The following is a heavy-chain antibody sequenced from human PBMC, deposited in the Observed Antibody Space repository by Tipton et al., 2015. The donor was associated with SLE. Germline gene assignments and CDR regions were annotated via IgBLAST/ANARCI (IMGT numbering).Heavy chain of an antibody. Sequence: LRLSCTVSGGSINRGSYHWSWIRQPAGKGLEWIGRIYTSGSTNYNPSLKSRVTISVDTAKNQLSLKLSSVTAADTAVYYCAGAVDGAYYYDSSGQGWFDPWGQGTLVTVSS. CDR1: GGSINRGSYH. J-gene: IGHJ5*02. V-gene: IGHV4-61*02. CDR3: AGAVDGAYYYDSSGQGWFDP. CDR2: IYTSGST. D-gene: IGHD3-22*01.